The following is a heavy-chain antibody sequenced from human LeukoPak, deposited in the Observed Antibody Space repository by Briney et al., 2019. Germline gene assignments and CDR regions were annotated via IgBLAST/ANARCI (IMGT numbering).Heavy chain of an antibody. J-gene: IGHJ5*02. D-gene: IGHD6-19*01. CDR2: ISYDGSNK. V-gene: IGHV3-30*04. Sequence: PGGSLRLSCAASGFTFSSYAMHWVRQAPGKGLEWVAVISYDGSNKYYADSVKGRFTISRDNAKKSLYLQMNSLRAEDTAIYYCVRDGSGWYTDGNWFDPWGQGTLVTVSS. CDR1: GFTFSSYA. CDR3: VRDGSGWYTDGNWFDP.